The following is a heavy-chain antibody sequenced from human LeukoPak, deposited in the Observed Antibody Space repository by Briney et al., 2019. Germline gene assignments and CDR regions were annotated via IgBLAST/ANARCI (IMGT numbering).Heavy chain of an antibody. CDR1: GFTFSSYS. J-gene: IGHJ4*02. CDR2: IYSGDNT. CDR3: AGRRVLDASFDY. V-gene: IGHV3-66*02. Sequence: GGSLRLSCAASGFTFSSYSMNWVRQAPGKGLEWVSVIYSGDNTYYVESVKGRFTISRDNSKNTLFLQMNRLRAEDTAVYYCAGRRVLDASFDYWGQGTLVTVSS. D-gene: IGHD3-16*01.